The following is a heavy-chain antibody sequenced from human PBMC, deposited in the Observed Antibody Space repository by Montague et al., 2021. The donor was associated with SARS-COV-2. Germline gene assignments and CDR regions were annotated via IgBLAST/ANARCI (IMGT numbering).Heavy chain of an antibody. Sequence: SETLSLTSTVSGGSIDSFYWSWIRRPPGKGLEWIGCIFHSGSTYXNPSRKSRVPMSVDTSKNQVSLRLSSLTAADTAVYYCARGGYYDNTGYYSDYYYNMDVWGQGTTVTVSS. V-gene: IGHV4-59*01. D-gene: IGHD3-22*01. J-gene: IGHJ6*02. CDR2: IFHSGST. CDR1: GGSIDSFY. CDR3: ARGGYYDNTGYYSDYYYNMDV.